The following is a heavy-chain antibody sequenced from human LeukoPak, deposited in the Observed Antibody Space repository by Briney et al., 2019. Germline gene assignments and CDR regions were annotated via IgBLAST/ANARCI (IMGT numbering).Heavy chain of an antibody. D-gene: IGHD5-12*01. CDR2: VDHTGST. CDR1: DDSITMYY. CDR3: ARQGGSAYGFYYYYYYMDV. Sequence: SETLSLTCSVSDDSITMYYWTWIRQPPAKGLEWIGYVDHTGSTNFNPSLNGRVSISRDTTKNLFSLRLRSVTAADTAVYYCARQGGSAYGFYYYYYYMDVWGKGTTVTISS. V-gene: IGHV4-59*08. J-gene: IGHJ6*03.